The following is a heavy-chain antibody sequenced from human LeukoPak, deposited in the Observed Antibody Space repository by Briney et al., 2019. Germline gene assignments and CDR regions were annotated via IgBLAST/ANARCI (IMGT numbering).Heavy chain of an antibody. D-gene: IGHD3-10*01. Sequence: GGSLRLPCAASGDIFSTFAMSWVRQAPGRGLEWVSGISTISSTFYADSVKGRFTISRDNSKNTLYLQMNSLRAEDTAVYYCAKSPALWLEETGTAFDIWGRGTMVTVSS. J-gene: IGHJ3*02. CDR2: ISTISST. V-gene: IGHV3-23*01. CDR3: AKSPALWLEETGTAFDI. CDR1: GDIFSTFA.